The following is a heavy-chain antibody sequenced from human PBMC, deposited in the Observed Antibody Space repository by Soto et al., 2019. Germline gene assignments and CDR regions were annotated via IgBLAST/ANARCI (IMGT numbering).Heavy chain of an antibody. CDR2: INHSGST. CDR3: ARESYYCSGGSCPIYFDY. Sequence: SETLSLTCAVYGGSFSGYYWSWIRQPPGKGLEWIGEINHSGSTNYNPSLKSRVTISVDTSKNQFSLKLSSVTAADTAVYYCARESYYCSGGSCPIYFDYWGQGTLVTVSS. J-gene: IGHJ4*02. D-gene: IGHD2-15*01. CDR1: GGSFSGYY. V-gene: IGHV4-34*01.